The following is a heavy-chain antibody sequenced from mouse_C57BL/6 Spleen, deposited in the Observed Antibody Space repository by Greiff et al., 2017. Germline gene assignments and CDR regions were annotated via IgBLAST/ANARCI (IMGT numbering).Heavy chain of an antibody. D-gene: IGHD1-1*01. Sequence: EVQGVESGGDLVKPGGSLKLSCAASGFTFSSYGMSWVRQTPDKRLEWVATISSGGSYTYYPDSVKGRFPITRDNAKNTLYLQMSSLKSEDTAMYYCARHGSSYARYFDVWGTGTTVTVSA. J-gene: IGHJ1*03. CDR1: GFTFSSYG. CDR3: ARHGSSYARYFDV. V-gene: IGHV5-6*01. CDR2: ISSGGSYT.